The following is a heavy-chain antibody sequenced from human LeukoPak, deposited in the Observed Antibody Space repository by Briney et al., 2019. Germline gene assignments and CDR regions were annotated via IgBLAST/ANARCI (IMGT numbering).Heavy chain of an antibody. CDR1: GFTVSSDY. CDR3: ARDVYAVSSSGYHGDY. D-gene: IGHD3-22*01. Sequence: GGSLRLSCAASGFTVSSDYMSWVRQAPGKGLEWVSVIYSGDSTYYADSVKGRFTISRDNSKNTLYLQMNSLRAEDTAVYYCARDVYAVSSSGYHGDYWGQGTLVTVSS. J-gene: IGHJ4*02. CDR2: IYSGDST. V-gene: IGHV3-53*01.